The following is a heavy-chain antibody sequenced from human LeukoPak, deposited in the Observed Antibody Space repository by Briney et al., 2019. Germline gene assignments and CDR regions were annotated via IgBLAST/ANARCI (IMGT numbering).Heavy chain of an antibody. V-gene: IGHV1-69*05. D-gene: IGHD1-26*01. J-gene: IGHJ4*02. CDR1: GGTFSSYA. CDR2: IIPIFGTA. Sequence: AAVKVSCKASGGTFSSYAISWVRRAPGQGLEWMGRIIPIFGTANYAQKFQGRVTITTDESTSTAYMELSSLRSEDTAVYYCARGPGIVGARDSDYWGQGTLVTVSS. CDR3: ARGPGIVGARDSDY.